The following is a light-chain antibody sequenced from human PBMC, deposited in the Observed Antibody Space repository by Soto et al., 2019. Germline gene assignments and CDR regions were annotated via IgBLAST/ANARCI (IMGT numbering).Light chain of an antibody. V-gene: IGKV1-5*01. Sequence: DIQMTQSPSTVSASVGDRVILTCLASQNIERWQAWYQQKPGKAPKLLLYDVSTLERGVPSRFRGSGSETELTLTISDLQPDDFATYYCQHYQSDTWKLGPGPKVDI. J-gene: IGKJ1*01. CDR1: QNIERW. CDR3: QHYQSDTWK. CDR2: DVS.